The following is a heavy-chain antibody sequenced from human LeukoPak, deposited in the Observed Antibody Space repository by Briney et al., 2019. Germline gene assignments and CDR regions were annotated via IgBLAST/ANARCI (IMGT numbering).Heavy chain of an antibody. CDR3: ARYSSSWYGGGFDY. Sequence: SETLSLTCTVSGGSISSSSYYWGWIRQPPGKGLEWIGSIYYSGSTYYNPSLKSRVTISVDTSKNQFSLKLSSVTAADTAVYYCARYSSSWYGGGFDYWGQGTLVTVSS. CDR1: GGSISSSSYY. D-gene: IGHD6-13*01. J-gene: IGHJ4*02. V-gene: IGHV4-39*07. CDR2: IYYSGST.